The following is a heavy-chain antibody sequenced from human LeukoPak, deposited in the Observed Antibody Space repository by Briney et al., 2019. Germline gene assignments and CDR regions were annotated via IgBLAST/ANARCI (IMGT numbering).Heavy chain of an antibody. CDR3: ATEGQCGFTTCPGLQF. CDR2: VFRTGRT. Sequence: TTSETLSLTCTVSGGSTNTDGYFWSWIRQPPGKGLEWIGYVFRTGRTSYNPSLDSRVTISLDRSRNQFSLRLTSVTAADSAMYYCATEGQCGFTTCPGLQFWGQGILVSVSS. CDR1: GGSTNTDGYF. J-gene: IGHJ4*02. D-gene: IGHD2-2*01. V-gene: IGHV4-30-2*01.